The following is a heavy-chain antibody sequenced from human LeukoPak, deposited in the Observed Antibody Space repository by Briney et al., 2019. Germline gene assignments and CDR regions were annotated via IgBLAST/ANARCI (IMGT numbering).Heavy chain of an antibody. Sequence: GGSLRLSCAASGFTFSSYGMHWVRQAPGKGLEWVAAIWYDGSNKYYADSVKGRFTISRDNSKNTLYLQMNSLRAEDTAVYYCAREGNYYDSSGYYTGYFDYWGQGTLVTVSS. CDR3: AREGNYYDSSGYYTGYFDY. D-gene: IGHD3-22*01. CDR2: IWYDGSNK. V-gene: IGHV3-33*01. CDR1: GFTFSSYG. J-gene: IGHJ4*02.